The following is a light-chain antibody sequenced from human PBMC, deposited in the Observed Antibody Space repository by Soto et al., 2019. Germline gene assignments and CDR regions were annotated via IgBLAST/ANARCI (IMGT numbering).Light chain of an antibody. CDR2: QDT. Sequence: SYELTQTPSVSVSPGQTASITCSGDKLGDKYACWYQQKPGQSPVLVIYQDTKRPSGIPERFSGSKSGNTATLTISGTQAMDEADYYCQAWDKSTAVFGGGTKVTVL. J-gene: IGLJ2*01. CDR3: QAWDKSTAV. CDR1: KLGDKY. V-gene: IGLV3-1*01.